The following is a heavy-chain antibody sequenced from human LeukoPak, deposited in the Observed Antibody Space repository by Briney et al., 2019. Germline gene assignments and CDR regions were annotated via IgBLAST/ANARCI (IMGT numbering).Heavy chain of an antibody. D-gene: IGHD2-8*01. V-gene: IGHV1-46*01. Sequence: GASVKVSCKASGYTFTSYYMHWVRQAPGQGLEWMGIINPSGGSTSYAQKFQGRVTMTRDTSTSTVYMELSSLRSEDTAVYYCARDLTNPTLPAAYYYYMGVWGKGTTVTVSS. CDR3: ARDLTNPTLPAAYYYYMGV. CDR2: INPSGGST. CDR1: GYTFTSYY. J-gene: IGHJ6*03.